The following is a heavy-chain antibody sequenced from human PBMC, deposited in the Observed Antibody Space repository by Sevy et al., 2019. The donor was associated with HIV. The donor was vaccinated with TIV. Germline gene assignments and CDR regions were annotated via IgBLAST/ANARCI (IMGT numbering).Heavy chain of an antibody. D-gene: IGHD2-8*01. V-gene: IGHV3-23*01. Sequence: GGSLRLSCEASGFTFSKYSMSWVRQAPGKGLEWVSTFSFGCGRINYADSVKGRFTISRDDSKNTLYLKMNSLRAEDTAVYYCAREGCTKPHDYWGQGTLVTVPQ. CDR1: GFTFSKYS. J-gene: IGHJ4*02. CDR2: FSFGCGRI. CDR3: AREGCTKPHDY.